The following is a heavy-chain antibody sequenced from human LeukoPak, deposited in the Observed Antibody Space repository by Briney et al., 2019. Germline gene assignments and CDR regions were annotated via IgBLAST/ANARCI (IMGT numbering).Heavy chain of an antibody. J-gene: IGHJ6*02. V-gene: IGHV4-59*01. Sequence: SETLSLTCSVSDGSINRYYWNWVRRPPGNGLEWIGYIYYNGNTNYSPSLKSRVTMSVDTSKNLFSLKVSSVTAADTAVYYCARGRSNYYGMDVWGQGTTVTVSS. D-gene: IGHD1-26*01. CDR1: DGSINRYY. CDR3: ARGRSNYYGMDV. CDR2: IYYNGNT.